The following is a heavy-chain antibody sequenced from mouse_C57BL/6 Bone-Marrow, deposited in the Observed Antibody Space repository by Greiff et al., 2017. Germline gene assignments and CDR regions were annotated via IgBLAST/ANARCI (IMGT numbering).Heavy chain of an antibody. Sequence: DVQLQESGPGLVKPSQSLSLTCSVTGYSITRGYYWNWIRQFPGNKLEWLGYISYDGSNNYNPSLKNRISITRDTSKNQFFLKLNSVTTEDTATYYCARDDYDDAMDYWGQGTSVTVSS. V-gene: IGHV3-6*01. CDR1: GYSITRGYY. D-gene: IGHD2-4*01. J-gene: IGHJ4*01. CDR2: ISYDGSN. CDR3: ARDDYDDAMDY.